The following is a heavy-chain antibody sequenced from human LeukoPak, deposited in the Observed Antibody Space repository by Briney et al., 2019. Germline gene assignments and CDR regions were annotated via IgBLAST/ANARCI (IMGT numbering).Heavy chain of an antibody. CDR3: ARAADSYCGPNCYFNYFDS. V-gene: IGHV1-2*02. CDR2: IKPNSGDS. J-gene: IGHJ4*02. CDR1: GYTFTGYY. Sequence: GASVKVSCKASGYTFTGYYIHWVRQAPGQGLEWMGWIKPNSGDSKSAQNFQGRASMTRETAISTVYMELKRLRSDDTALYYCARAADSYCGPNCYFNYFDSWGQGTQVIVSS. D-gene: IGHD2-21*02.